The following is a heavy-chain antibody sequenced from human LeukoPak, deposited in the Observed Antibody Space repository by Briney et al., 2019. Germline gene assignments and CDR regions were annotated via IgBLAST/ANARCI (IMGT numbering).Heavy chain of an antibody. Sequence: SVKVSCKASGGTFSSYAISWVRQAPGQGLEWMRRIIPILGIANYAQKFQGRVTITADKSTSTAYMELSSLRSEDTAVYYCARAILSAGDYFDYWGQGTLVTVSS. CDR3: ARAILSAGDYFDY. CDR2: IIPILGIA. D-gene: IGHD2/OR15-2a*01. CDR1: GGTFSSYA. V-gene: IGHV1-69*04. J-gene: IGHJ4*02.